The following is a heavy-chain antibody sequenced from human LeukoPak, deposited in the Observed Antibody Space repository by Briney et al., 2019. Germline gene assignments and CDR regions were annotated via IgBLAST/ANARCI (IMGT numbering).Heavy chain of an antibody. CDR2: INHSGST. V-gene: IGHV4-34*01. J-gene: IGHJ6*02. Sequence: ASEALSLTCAVYGGSFSGYYWSWIRQPPGKGLEWIGEINHSGSTNYNPSLKSRVTISVDTSKNQFSLKLSSVTAADTAVYYCARGLRTYYYYYGMDVWGQGTTVTVSS. CDR3: ARGLRTYYYYYGMDV. CDR1: GGSFSGYY.